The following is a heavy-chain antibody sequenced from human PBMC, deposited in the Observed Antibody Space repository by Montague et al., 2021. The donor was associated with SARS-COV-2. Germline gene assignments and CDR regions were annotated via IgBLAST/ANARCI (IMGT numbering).Heavy chain of an antibody. CDR2: IYYSGST. J-gene: IGHJ5*02. Sequence: SETLSLTCTVSGGSISSSSYYWGWIRQPPGKGLERIGSIYYSGSTYYNPSLKSRVTISVDTSKNQFSLKLSSVTAADTAVYYCARLKAPYCSSTSCCSASWFDPWGQGTLVTVSS. D-gene: IGHD2-2*01. CDR1: GGSISSSSYY. V-gene: IGHV4-39*01. CDR3: ARLKAPYCSSTSCCSASWFDP.